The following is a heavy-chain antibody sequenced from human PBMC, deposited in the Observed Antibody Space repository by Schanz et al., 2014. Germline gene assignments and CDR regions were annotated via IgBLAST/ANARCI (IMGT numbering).Heavy chain of an antibody. V-gene: IGHV3-11*05. CDR2: ISGSSIHK. Sequence: QVQLVESGGDLVKPGGSLRLSCAASGFTFSDYYMAWIRQAPGKGLEWVSHISGSSIHKNYADSVKGRFTISRDNAKNSLYLQMNSLRAEDTAVYYCVKDPDKYNWNDVEGMDVWGPGTTVTVSS. J-gene: IGHJ6*01. CDR3: VKDPDKYNWNDVEGMDV. CDR1: GFTFSDYY. D-gene: IGHD1-1*01.